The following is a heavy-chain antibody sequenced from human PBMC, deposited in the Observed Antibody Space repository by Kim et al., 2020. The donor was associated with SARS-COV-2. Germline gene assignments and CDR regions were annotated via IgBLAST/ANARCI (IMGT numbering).Heavy chain of an antibody. Sequence: SKMYTPASVKGRFAISRDNSKNTLFLQLNSLRAEDTGVYYCARDLLGSIDYWGQGTLVTVSS. J-gene: IGHJ4*02. CDR2: SKM. D-gene: IGHD1-1*01. V-gene: IGHV3-33*01. CDR3: ARDLLGSIDY.